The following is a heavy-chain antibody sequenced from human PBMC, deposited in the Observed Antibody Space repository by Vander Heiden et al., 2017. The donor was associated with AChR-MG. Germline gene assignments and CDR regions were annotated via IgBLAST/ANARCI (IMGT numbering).Heavy chain of an antibody. V-gene: IGHV3-23*01. D-gene: IGHD6-13*01. Sequence: EVQLLESGGGLVQPGGSLRLSCAASGSTFSNYAMGWVRQAPGKGLEWVSAISGNAFSTYYADSVKGRFTISRDNSENTLFLQMSSLRDDDTAVYYCAKRPYTSSLEWSIRDYFDSWGQGTLVTVSS. CDR2: ISGNAFST. J-gene: IGHJ4*02. CDR1: GSTFSNYA. CDR3: AKRPYTSSLEWSIRDYFDS.